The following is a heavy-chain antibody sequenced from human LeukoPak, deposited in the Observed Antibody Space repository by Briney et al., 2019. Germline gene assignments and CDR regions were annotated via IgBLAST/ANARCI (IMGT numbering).Heavy chain of an antibody. CDR1: GGSISSYY. CDR3: ARVGSGWSFDY. D-gene: IGHD6-19*01. V-gene: IGHV4-4*07. CDR2: IQTSGST. Sequence: KPSESLSLTCTVSGGSISSYYWSWIRQPAGRGLEWIGRIQTSGSTNYNPSLKSRVTMSVDTSKNKFSLKVNSVTAADTAVYYCARVGSGWSFDYWGQETLDTVSS. J-gene: IGHJ4*02.